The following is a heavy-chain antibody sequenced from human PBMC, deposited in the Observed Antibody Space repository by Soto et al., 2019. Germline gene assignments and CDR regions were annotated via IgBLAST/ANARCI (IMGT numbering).Heavy chain of an antibody. D-gene: IGHD3-22*01. J-gene: IGHJ4*02. Sequence: PVASRKISCKVSGYSFTSYWIGWVRQIPGKGLEWMGIIYPGDSDTRYSPSFQGQVTISADKSISTAYLQWSSLKASDTAMYYCARLMYYYDSSGYPDYWGQGTLVTVSS. V-gene: IGHV5-51*01. CDR3: ARLMYYYDSSGYPDY. CDR1: GYSFTSYW. CDR2: IYPGDSDT.